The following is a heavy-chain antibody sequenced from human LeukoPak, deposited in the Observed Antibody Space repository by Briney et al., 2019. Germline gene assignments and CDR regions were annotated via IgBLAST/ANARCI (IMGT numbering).Heavy chain of an antibody. Sequence: PGGSLRLSCAASGFTFSSYAMSWVRQAPGKGLEWVSAISGSGGSTYYADSVKGRFTISRDNSKNTLYLQMNSLRAEDTAVYYCATDSGYDSYYYYGMDVWGQGTTVTVSS. CDR1: GFTFSSYA. CDR2: ISGSGGST. J-gene: IGHJ6*02. CDR3: ATDSGYDSYYYYGMDV. V-gene: IGHV3-23*01. D-gene: IGHD5-12*01.